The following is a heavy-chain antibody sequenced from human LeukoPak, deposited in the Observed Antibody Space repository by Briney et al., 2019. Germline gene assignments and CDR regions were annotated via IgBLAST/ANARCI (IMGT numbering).Heavy chain of an antibody. CDR3: AKDMGYCSSTSCLSFDY. CDR1: GFTFSSYG. V-gene: IGHV3-30*18. CDR2: ISYDGSNK. D-gene: IGHD2-2*01. Sequence: GGSLRLSCAASGFTFSSYGMHWVRQAPGKGLEWVAVISYDGSNKYYADSVKGRFTISRDNSKNTLYLQMNSLRAEDTAVYYCAKDMGYCSSTSCLSFDYWGQGTLVTVSS. J-gene: IGHJ4*02.